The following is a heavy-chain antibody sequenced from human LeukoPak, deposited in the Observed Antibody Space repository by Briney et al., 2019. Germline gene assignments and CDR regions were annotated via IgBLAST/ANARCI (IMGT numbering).Heavy chain of an antibody. CDR3: ARLGGYGDYVGVGY. J-gene: IGHJ4*02. Sequence: ASVKVSCKASGYTFTSYDINWVRQATGQGLEWMGWMNPNSGNTGYAQKFQGRVTITRNTSISTAYMELSRLRSDDTAVYYCARLGGYGDYVGVGYWGQGTLVTVSS. V-gene: IGHV1-8*03. CDR1: GYTFTSYD. CDR2: MNPNSGNT. D-gene: IGHD4-17*01.